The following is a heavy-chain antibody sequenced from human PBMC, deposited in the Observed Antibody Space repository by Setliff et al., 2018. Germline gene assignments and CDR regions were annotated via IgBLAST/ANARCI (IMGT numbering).Heavy chain of an antibody. CDR3: ARERGYYLDSTNYYYYFDY. CDR2: ITPMFGTT. CDR1: GGTFSSYG. D-gene: IGHD3-22*01. J-gene: IGHJ4*02. V-gene: IGHV1-69*13. Sequence: SVKVSCKASGGTFSSYGISWVRQAPGQGLEWMGGITPMFGTTYYAQRFQGRVTLTADESTSTAYMELSSLRSEDTAVYYCARERGYYLDSTNYYYYFDYWGQGTLVTVSS.